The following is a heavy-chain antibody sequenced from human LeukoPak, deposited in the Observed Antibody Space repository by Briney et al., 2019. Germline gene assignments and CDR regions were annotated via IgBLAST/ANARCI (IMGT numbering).Heavy chain of an antibody. CDR3: AREQVSSSDLDY. V-gene: IGHV3-7*01. CDR1: GFTFSNFW. Sequence: GGSLRLSCAASGFTFSNFWMSWVRQAPGKGLEWVANIRQDGNEKYYVDSLKGRFTISRDNAKNSVYLQMSSLRAEDTAVYYCAREQVSSSDLDYWGQGTLVTVSS. CDR2: IRQDGNEK. D-gene: IGHD6-13*01. J-gene: IGHJ4*02.